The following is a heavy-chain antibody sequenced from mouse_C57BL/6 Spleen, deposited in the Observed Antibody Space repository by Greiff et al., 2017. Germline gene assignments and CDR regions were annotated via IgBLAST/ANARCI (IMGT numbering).Heavy chain of an antibody. CDR3: ARDDDGYSLFAY. D-gene: IGHD2-3*01. Sequence: EVHLVESGGGLVKPGGSLKLSCAASGFTFSSYAMSWVRQTPEKRLEWVATISDGGSYTYYPDNVKGRFTISRDNAKNNLYLQMSHLKSEDTAMYYCARDDDGYSLFAYWGQGTLVTVSA. J-gene: IGHJ3*01. CDR2: ISDGGSYT. V-gene: IGHV5-4*01. CDR1: GFTFSSYA.